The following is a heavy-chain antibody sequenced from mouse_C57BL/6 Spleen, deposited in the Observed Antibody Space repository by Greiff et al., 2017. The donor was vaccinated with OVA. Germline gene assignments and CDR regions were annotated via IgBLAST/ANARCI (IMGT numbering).Heavy chain of an antibody. V-gene: IGHV2-6*03. Sequence: QVQLQQSGPGLVAPSQSLSITCTVSGFSLTSYGVHWVRQPPGKGLEWLVVIWSDGSTTYNSARKSRLSISKDNSKSQVILKMNSLHTDDTAMYYCARGGIYYGGFDYWGQGTTLTVSS. CDR3: ARGGIYYGGFDY. CDR1: GFSLTSYG. J-gene: IGHJ2*01. CDR2: IWSDGST. D-gene: IGHD2-13*01.